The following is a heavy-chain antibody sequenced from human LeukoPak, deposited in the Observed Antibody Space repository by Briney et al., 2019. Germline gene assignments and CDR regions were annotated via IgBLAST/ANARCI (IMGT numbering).Heavy chain of an antibody. CDR2: IHRSGST. J-gene: IGHJ4*02. CDR1: LDSPTSNF. D-gene: IGHD1-14*01. V-gene: IGHV4-59*12. Sequence: SETLSLTCTVSLDSPTSNFWSWVRQPPGKGLEWIGEIHRSGSTNYNPSLQSRVTISIDRSKNQIALELSSVTAADTAVYYCAREIVGGFNPGAYWGQGTLVTVSS. CDR3: AREIVGGFNPGAY.